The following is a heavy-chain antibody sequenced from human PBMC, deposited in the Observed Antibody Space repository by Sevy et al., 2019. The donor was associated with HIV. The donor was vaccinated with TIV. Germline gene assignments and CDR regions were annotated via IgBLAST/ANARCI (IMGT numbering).Heavy chain of an antibody. V-gene: IGHV3-11*01. J-gene: IGHJ3*02. CDR1: GFTFSDYY. D-gene: IGHD6-25*01. Sequence: GSLRLSCAASGFTFSDYYMSWIRQAPGKGLEWVSYITGSGSTRYYAASVKGRFTISRDNDKNSLYLQMNSLRAEDTAVYYCAREPAADAFDIWGQGTMVTVSS. CDR3: AREPAADAFDI. CDR2: ITGSGSTR.